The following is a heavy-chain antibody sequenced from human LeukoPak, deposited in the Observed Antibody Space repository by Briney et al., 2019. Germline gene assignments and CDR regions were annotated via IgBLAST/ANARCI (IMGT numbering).Heavy chain of an antibody. D-gene: IGHD3-22*01. J-gene: IGHJ6*02. V-gene: IGHV4-59*08. CDR2: IYYSGST. Sequence: SETLSLTCTVSGGSISSYYWSWIRRPPGKGLEWIGYIYYSGSTNYNPSLKSRVTISVDTSKNQFSLKLSSVTAADTAVYYCARWPGVVDIMGGDILYYYYYGMDVWGQGTTVTVSS. CDR3: ARWPGVVDIMGGDILYYYYYGMDV. CDR1: GGSISSYY.